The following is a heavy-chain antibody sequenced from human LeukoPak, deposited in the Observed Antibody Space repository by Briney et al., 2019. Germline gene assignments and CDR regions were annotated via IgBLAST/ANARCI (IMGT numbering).Heavy chain of an antibody. Sequence: PGGPLRLSCAACGLTFSSYGMHGLRQPPGRGLEGVAFIRYDGSNKYYADSVKGRFTISRDNSKNTLYLQMNSLRAEDTAVYYCAKDPSFRPGYFDYWGQGTLVTVSS. CDR2: IRYDGSNK. V-gene: IGHV3-30*02. J-gene: IGHJ4*02. CDR3: AKDPSFRPGYFDY. CDR1: GLTFSSYG.